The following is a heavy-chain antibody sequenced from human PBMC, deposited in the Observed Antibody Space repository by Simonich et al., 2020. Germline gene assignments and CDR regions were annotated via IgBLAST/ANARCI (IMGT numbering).Heavy chain of an antibody. Sequence: EVQLVESGGGLIQPGGSLRLSCAASGFTVSSNYMSWVRQAPGKVQGWVSVIYSGGSTYYADSVKGRFTISRDNSKNTLYLQINSLRAEDTAVYYCARWTATGYYFDYWGQGTLVTVSS. V-gene: IGHV3-53*01. J-gene: IGHJ4*02. CDR1: GFTVSSNY. CDR2: IYSGGST. CDR3: ARWTATGYYFDY. D-gene: IGHD1-1*01.